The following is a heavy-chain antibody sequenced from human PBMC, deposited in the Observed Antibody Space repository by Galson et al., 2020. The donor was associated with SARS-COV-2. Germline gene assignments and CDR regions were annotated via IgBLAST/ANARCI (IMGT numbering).Heavy chain of an antibody. V-gene: IGHV4-4*02. CDR2: IYHSGST. CDR1: GGSISSSNW. Sequence: SETLSLTCAVSGGSISSSNWWSWVRQPPGKGLEWIGEIYHSGSTNYNPSLKSRVTISVDKSKNQFPLKLSSVTAADTAVYYCARGSSSGWPPTTEYYFDYWGQGTLVTVSS. J-gene: IGHJ4*02. D-gene: IGHD6-19*01. CDR3: ARGSSSGWPPTTEYYFDY.